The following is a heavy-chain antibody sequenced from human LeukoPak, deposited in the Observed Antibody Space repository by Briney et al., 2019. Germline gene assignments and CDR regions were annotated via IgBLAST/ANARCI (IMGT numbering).Heavy chain of an antibody. Sequence: NPSETLSLTCAVYGGSFSGYYWSWIRQPPGKGLEWIGEINHSGSTNYNPSLKSRVTISVDTSKNQFSLKLSSVTAADTAVYYCARGVVVAVAGPFDYWGQGTLVTVSS. CDR3: ARGVVVAVAGPFDY. CDR1: GGSFSGYY. D-gene: IGHD6-19*01. V-gene: IGHV4-34*01. J-gene: IGHJ4*02. CDR2: INHSGST.